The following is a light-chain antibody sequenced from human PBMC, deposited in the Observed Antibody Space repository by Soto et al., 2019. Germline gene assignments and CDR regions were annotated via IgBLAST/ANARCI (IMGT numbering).Light chain of an antibody. Sequence: DIQMTQSPSTLSTSIGDRVTITCRASQSISTSLAWYQQKPGKAPNLLIYKASSLESGVSSRFSGSGSGTAFTLTISGLQADGFASYYCHQYSVYPWTFGQGTRVGIK. V-gene: IGKV1-5*03. CDR2: KAS. CDR1: QSISTS. CDR3: HQYSVYPWT. J-gene: IGKJ1*01.